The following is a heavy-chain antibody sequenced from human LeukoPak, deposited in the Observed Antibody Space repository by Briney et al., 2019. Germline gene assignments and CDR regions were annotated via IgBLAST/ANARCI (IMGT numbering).Heavy chain of an antibody. CDR3: ASPGGGNVGRAFDI. Sequence: SETLSLTCAVYGGSVSGFYWSWLRQPPGKGLEWIGEINHSGSTNYNPSLKSRVTISVDTSKNQFSLKLSSVTAADTAVYYCASPGGGNVGRAFDIWGQGTMVTVSS. V-gene: IGHV4-34*01. D-gene: IGHD4-23*01. CDR1: GGSVSGFY. CDR2: INHSGST. J-gene: IGHJ3*02.